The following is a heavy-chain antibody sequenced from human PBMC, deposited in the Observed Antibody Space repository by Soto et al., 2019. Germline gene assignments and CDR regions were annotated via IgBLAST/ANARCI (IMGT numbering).Heavy chain of an antibody. CDR2: INQDGTEK. J-gene: IGHJ4*01. V-gene: IGHV3-7*01. CDR3: ASRPYKVPYYVGAFHF. D-gene: IGHD3-16*01. CDR1: GLAYSTHW. Sequence: AGGSLRLSCVASGLAYSTHWMTWVRQAPGKGLEWVANINQDGTEKYYVDSVKGRFTISRDNAKNSLYLQMNSLRAEDTALYYCASRPYKVPYYVGAFHFWGRGTLVTASS.